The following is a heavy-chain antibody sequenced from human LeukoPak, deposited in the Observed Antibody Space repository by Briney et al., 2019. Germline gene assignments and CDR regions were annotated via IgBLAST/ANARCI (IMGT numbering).Heavy chain of an antibody. CDR1: GGSFSGYY. V-gene: IGHV4-34*01. CDR3: ARELLNAPTPGAY. J-gene: IGHJ4*02. Sequence: SETLSLTCAVYGGSFSGYYWSWIRQSPGKGLEWIGEVHRSGSTNYKPSLKRRVTISIDRSKDQISLDLTSVTAADTAVYYCARELLNAPTPGAYWGQGILVTVSS. CDR2: VHRSGST. D-gene: IGHD2-21*01.